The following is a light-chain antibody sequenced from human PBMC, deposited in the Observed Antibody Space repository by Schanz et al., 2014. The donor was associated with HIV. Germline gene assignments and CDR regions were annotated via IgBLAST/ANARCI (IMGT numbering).Light chain of an antibody. J-gene: IGLJ7*01. Sequence: QSVLTQPPSVSGAPGQRVTISCTGSSSTIGTGYDVHWYQQLPGDAPKLLIYGNNNRPSGVPDRFSGSKSGTSASLAISGLQAEDEADYYCQSYDSSLEAAVFGGGTQLTVL. CDR3: QSYDSSLEAAV. CDR1: SSTIGTGYD. CDR2: GNN. V-gene: IGLV1-40*01.